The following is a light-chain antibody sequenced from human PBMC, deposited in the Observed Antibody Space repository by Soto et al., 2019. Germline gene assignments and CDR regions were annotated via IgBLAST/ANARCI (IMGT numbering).Light chain of an antibody. CDR3: QQYHNWPIT. CDR1: QSVSSN. V-gene: IGKV3-15*01. J-gene: IGKJ5*01. CDR2: GAS. Sequence: EMVMTQSPATLSVSPGDRATLPCRASQSVSSNLAWYQQKPGQAPRLLIYGASTRATGIPARFSGSGSGTEFTLTISSLQSEDFAVYYCQQYHNWPITFGQGTRLEIK.